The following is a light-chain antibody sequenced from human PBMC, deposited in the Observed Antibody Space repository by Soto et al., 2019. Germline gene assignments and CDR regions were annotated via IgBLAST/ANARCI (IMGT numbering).Light chain of an antibody. CDR2: EVS. CDR3: SSYTSSNTLVV. Sequence: QSALTQPASVSGSPGQSITTSCTGASSDVGGYNYVSWYQQHPGKAPKLMIYEVSNRPSGVSNRFSGSKSGNTASLTISGLQAEDEADYYCSSYTSSNTLVVFGTGTKVTVL. J-gene: IGLJ1*01. CDR1: SSDVGGYNY. V-gene: IGLV2-14*01.